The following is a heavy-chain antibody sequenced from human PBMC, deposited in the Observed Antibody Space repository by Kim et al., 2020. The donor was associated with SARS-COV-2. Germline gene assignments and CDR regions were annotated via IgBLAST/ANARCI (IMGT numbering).Heavy chain of an antibody. CDR3: AGSPVVITNSYYDGMDV. Sequence: SETLSLTCTVSGGSISSYYWSWIRQPAGKGLEWIGRIYTSGSTNYNPSLKSRVTMSVDTSKNQFTLKLSSVTAADTAVYYCAGSPVVITNSYYDGMDVWGQGTTVTVSS. D-gene: IGHD3-22*01. V-gene: IGHV4-4*07. CDR1: GGSISSYY. J-gene: IGHJ6*02. CDR2: IYTSGST.